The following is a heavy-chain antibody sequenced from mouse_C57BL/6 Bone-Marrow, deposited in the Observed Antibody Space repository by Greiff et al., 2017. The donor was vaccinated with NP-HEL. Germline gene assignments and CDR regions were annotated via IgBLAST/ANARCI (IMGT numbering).Heavy chain of an antibody. CDR1: GFNIKDDY. CDR3: TTTHYDCCFDY. Sequence: EVQLQQSGAELVRPGASVKLSCPASGFNIKDDYMHWVKQRPEQGLEWIGWIDPENGDTEYASKFQGKATITADKSSNTAYLQLSSLTSEDTAVYYCTTTHYDCCFDYWGQGTTLTVSA. J-gene: IGHJ2*01. D-gene: IGHD2-4*01. CDR2: IDPENGDT. V-gene: IGHV14-4*01.